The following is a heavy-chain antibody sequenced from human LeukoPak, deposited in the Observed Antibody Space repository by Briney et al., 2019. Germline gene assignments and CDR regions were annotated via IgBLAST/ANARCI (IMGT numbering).Heavy chain of an antibody. Sequence: PSETLSLTCTVSGGSISSYYWGWIRQPPGKGLEWIGSIYYSGSTYYNPSLKSRVTISVDTSKNQFSLKLSSVTAADTAVYYCARSSSWYRFDPWGQGTLVTVSS. CDR2: IYYSGST. D-gene: IGHD6-13*01. J-gene: IGHJ5*02. CDR1: GGSISSYY. CDR3: ARSSSWYRFDP. V-gene: IGHV4-39*07.